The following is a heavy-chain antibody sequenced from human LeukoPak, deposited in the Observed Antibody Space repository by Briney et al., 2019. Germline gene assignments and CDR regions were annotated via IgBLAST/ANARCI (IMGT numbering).Heavy chain of an antibody. J-gene: IGHJ4*02. CDR2: INPSGGST. V-gene: IGHV1-46*01. CDR1: GYTFTSYY. Sequence: GASVKVSCKASGYTFTSYYMHWVRQAPGQGLEWMGIINPSGGSTSYAQKFQGRVTMTRDTSTSTVYMELSSLRSEDTAVYYCARARAQPGGDYYDSSGYFLFGYWGQGTLVTVSS. CDR3: ARARAQPGGDYYDSSGYFLFGY. D-gene: IGHD3-22*01.